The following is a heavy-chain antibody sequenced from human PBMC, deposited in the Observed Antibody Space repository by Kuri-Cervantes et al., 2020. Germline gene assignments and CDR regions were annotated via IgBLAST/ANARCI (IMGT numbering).Heavy chain of an antibody. CDR2: ISWDGGST. CDR3: AGDRDWYFDL. CDR1: GFTFDDYA. V-gene: IGHV3-43D*04. Sequence: GGSLRLSCAASGFTFDDYAMHWVRQAPGKGLEWVSLISWDGGSTYYADSVKGRFTISRDNAKNSLYLQMNSLRAEDTAVYYCAGDRDWYFDLWGRGTLVTVSS. J-gene: IGHJ2*01.